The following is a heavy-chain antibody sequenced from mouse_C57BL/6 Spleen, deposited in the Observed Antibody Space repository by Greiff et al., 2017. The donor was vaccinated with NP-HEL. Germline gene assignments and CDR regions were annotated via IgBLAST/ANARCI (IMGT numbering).Heavy chain of an antibody. Sequence: QVQLQQSGAELVMPGASVKLSCKASGYTFTSYWMHWVKQRPGQGLEWIGEIDPSDSYTNYNQKFKGKSTLTVDKSSSTAYMQLSSLTSEDSAVYYCARLGGYSFYYFDYWGQGTTLTVSS. J-gene: IGHJ2*01. CDR2: IDPSDSYT. CDR3: ARLGGYSFYYFDY. D-gene: IGHD2-3*01. CDR1: GYTFTSYW. V-gene: IGHV1-69*01.